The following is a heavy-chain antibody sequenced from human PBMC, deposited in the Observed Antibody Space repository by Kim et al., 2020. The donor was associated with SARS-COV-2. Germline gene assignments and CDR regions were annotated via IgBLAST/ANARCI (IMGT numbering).Heavy chain of an antibody. J-gene: IGHJ2*01. Sequence: GESLKISCKGSGYSFTSYWISWVRQMPGKGLEWMGRFDPSDSYTNYSPSFQGHVTIAPDKSISTAYLQWSSLKASDTAMYYCARVWFGEVGWYFDLWGRGTLVTVSS. CDR2: FDPSDSYT. V-gene: IGHV5-10-1*01. CDR3: ARVWFGEVGWYFDL. CDR1: GYSFTSYW. D-gene: IGHD3-10*01.